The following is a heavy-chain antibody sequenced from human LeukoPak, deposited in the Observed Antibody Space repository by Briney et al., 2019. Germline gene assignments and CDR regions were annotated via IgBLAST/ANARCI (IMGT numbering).Heavy chain of an antibody. V-gene: IGHV4-38-2*02. CDR2: IHHGGRT. Sequence: SETLSLTCTVSGYSISSGYYWGWIRPPPGRGLEWIGNIHHGGRTYYNPSLTSRVSVDTSKNQLSLKLNSVTAADTAVYYCARVHYVILTGYPEGVFVYWGQGTLVTVSS. CDR3: ARVHYVILTGYPEGVFVY. D-gene: IGHD3-9*01. CDR1: GYSISSGYY. J-gene: IGHJ4*02.